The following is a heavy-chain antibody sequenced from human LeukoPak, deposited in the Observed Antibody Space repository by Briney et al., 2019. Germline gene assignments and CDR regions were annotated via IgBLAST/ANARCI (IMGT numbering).Heavy chain of an antibody. D-gene: IGHD2-15*01. CDR1: GVIFTSYG. V-gene: IGHV3-21*04. Sequence: TGGSLRLSCTASGVIFTSYGVNWVRQAPGKGLEWVSYISSSGSNIFYADSVKGRFTISRDQAKDSVFLQMNSLRAEDTALYFSARDAVMGATPFYFDSWGQGALVTVSS. CDR2: ISSSGSNI. CDR3: ARDAVMGATPFYFDS. J-gene: IGHJ4*02.